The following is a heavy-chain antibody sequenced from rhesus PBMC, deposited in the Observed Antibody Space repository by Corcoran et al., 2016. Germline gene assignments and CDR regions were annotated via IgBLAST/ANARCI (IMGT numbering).Heavy chain of an antibody. V-gene: IGHV4-73*01. CDR2: IDGNSAST. J-gene: IGHJ4*01. CDR1: GGSISGYY. CDR3: ARDQYSSGWYYYFDY. Sequence: QVKLQQWGEGLVKPSETLSLTCAVYGGSISGYYWSWIRQPPGKGREWIGNIDGNSASTNYNPSLKNRVTISKDTSKNQFSLKLSSGTAADTAVYYCARDQYSSGWYYYFDYWGQGVLVTVSS. D-gene: IGHD6-31*01.